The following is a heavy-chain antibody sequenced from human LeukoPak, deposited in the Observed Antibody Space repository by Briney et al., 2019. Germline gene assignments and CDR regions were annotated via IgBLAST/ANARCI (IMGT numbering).Heavy chain of an antibody. Sequence: KPSETLFLTFSAPGGSISRYYGSLIRQPPGMGLEGIGYIFYSGTTNYNPSLKSRVTISVDTSKNQFSLRLTSVTAADTAVYYCARGWHGSGSPLDYWGRGTLVTVSS. D-gene: IGHD3-10*01. CDR3: ARGWHGSGSPLDY. CDR1: GGSISRYY. CDR2: IFYSGTT. V-gene: IGHV4-59*01. J-gene: IGHJ4*02.